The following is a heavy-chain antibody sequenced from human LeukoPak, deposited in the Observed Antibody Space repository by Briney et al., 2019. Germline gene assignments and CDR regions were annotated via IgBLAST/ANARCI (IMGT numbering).Heavy chain of an antibody. CDR1: GFTFSNNW. Sequence: HPGGSLRLSCAASGFTFSNNWMHWVRQSPGKGLVWVSRINPDGRRADYATFVKGRFTISRDNAKNTLYLQANNLRAEDTAVYYCVREAEVVPTDIGVYYYYFMDVWGKGTPVTVSS. CDR2: INPDGRRA. J-gene: IGHJ6*03. D-gene: IGHD3-22*01. CDR3: VREAEVVPTDIGVYYYYFMDV. V-gene: IGHV3-74*01.